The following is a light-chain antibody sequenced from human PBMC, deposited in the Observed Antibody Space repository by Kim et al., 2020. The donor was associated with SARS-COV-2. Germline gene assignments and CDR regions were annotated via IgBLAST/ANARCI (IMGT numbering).Light chain of an antibody. V-gene: IGLV3-27*01. J-gene: IGLJ2*01. CDR2: KDT. CDR3: YSAAASVI. CDR1: SVVKEH. Sequence: VSLDPGQTSTTTAPGDSVVKEHARWFQQKPGQAPVMIIDKDTGRPSGIPGRFSGSNSGTTATLTVSGAQVEDEADYYCYSAAASVIFGGGTQLTVL.